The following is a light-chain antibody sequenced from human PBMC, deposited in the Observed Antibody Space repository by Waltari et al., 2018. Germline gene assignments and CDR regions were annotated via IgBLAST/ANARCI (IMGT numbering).Light chain of an antibody. CDR3: QQYGSSPLT. Sequence: EIVLTQSPGILSLSPGERATLSCRASQSVSSSYLAWYQQKPGQAPRLLIYRASNRAAGIPDRFSGSGSGTDFTLTISRLEPEDFAVFYCQQYGSSPLTFGGGTKVEMK. J-gene: IGKJ4*01. CDR2: RAS. CDR1: QSVSSSY. V-gene: IGKV3-20*01.